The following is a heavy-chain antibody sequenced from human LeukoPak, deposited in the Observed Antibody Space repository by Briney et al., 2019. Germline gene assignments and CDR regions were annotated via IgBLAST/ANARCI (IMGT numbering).Heavy chain of an antibody. CDR1: RFTFSSYW. CDR3: ARGRGYTGYDFDY. CDR2: INSDGGST. Sequence: RESHSLSCAASRFTFSSYWMHWVRQAPGKGLVWASRINSDGGSTDYADSVKGRFTISRDNAKNTLYLQMNSLRAEDTAVYYCARGRGYTGYDFDYWGQGTLVTLSS. V-gene: IGHV3-74*01. D-gene: IGHD5-12*01. J-gene: IGHJ4*02.